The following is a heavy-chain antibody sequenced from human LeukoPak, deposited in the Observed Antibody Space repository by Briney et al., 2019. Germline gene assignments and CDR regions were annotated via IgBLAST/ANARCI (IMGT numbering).Heavy chain of an antibody. D-gene: IGHD2-15*01. CDR2: ISGSGGST. Sequence: GGSLRLSCPASGFTFNNYAMSWVRQAPGKGLEWVSAISGSGGSTYYADSVKGRFTISRDNSKNTLYLQMNSLRAEDTAVYYCAKGGHSRNDAFDNWGQGTMVTVSS. J-gene: IGHJ3*02. CDR1: GFTFNNYA. V-gene: IGHV3-23*01. CDR3: AKGGHSRNDAFDN.